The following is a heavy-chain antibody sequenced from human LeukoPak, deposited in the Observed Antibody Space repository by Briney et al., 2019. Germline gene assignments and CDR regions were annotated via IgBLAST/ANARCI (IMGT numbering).Heavy chain of an antibody. V-gene: IGHV3-72*01. J-gene: IGHJ6*03. D-gene: IGHD4-17*01. CDR1: GFTFSDHY. Sequence: PGGSLRLSCAASGFTFSDHYMDWVRQAPGKRLEWVGRTRNKAKSYTTEYAASVKGRFTISRDDSRNSMSLQMNSLKIEDTAVYFCTRGASAVNTNYYYYMDVWGKGTTVTVSS. CDR2: TRNKAKSYTT. CDR3: TRGASAVNTNYYYYMDV.